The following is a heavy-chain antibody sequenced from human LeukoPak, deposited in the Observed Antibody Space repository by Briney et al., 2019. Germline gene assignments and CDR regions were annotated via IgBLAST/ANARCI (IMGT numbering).Heavy chain of an antibody. CDR2: ISSSSNFI. D-gene: IGHD4-17*01. V-gene: IGHV3-21*01. J-gene: IGHJ3*02. CDR3: ARAISDYDASDI. Sequence: PGGSLRLSCAASGSTFSSYSMNWVRQAPGKGLEWVSSISSSSNFIYYADSVKGRFTISRDNAKSSLYLQMNSLRAEDTAVYYCARAISDYDASDIWGQGTMVTVSS. CDR1: GSTFSSYS.